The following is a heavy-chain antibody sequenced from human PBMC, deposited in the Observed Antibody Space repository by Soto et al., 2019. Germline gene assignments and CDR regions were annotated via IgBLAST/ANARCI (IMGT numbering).Heavy chain of an antibody. CDR2: ISGSGGSI. D-gene: IGHD2-8*02. CDR3: VKGYWRGDV. J-gene: IGHJ6*02. CDR1: GFTFSTYA. V-gene: IGHV3-23*01. Sequence: EVQLLESGGGLVQPGGSLRLSCAASGFTFSTYAMNWVSQAPGNGLEWVSAISGSGGSIHYADSVKGRFTISRDNSKNTLYRQMNSLGDEDTAVYHCVKGYWRGDVWGQGTTVTVSS.